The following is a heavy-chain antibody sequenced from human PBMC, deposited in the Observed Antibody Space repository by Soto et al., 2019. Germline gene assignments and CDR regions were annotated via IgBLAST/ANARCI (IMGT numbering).Heavy chain of an antibody. CDR1: GYNFTSYG. CDR3: ARLPQNHDILTGKDSLRWDY. V-gene: IGHV1-18*01. Sequence: QVQLVQSGAEVKKPGASVKVSCKASGYNFTSYGISWVRQAPGQGLEWMGWISAYNGNTNYAQKRQGRVTLTTDTSTSTAYMELRSLSSDDTAVYYCARLPQNHDILTGKDSLRWDYWGQGTLVTVSS. D-gene: IGHD3-9*01. CDR2: ISAYNGNT. J-gene: IGHJ4*02.